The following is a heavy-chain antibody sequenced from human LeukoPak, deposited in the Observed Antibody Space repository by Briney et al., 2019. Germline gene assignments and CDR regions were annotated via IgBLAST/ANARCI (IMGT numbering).Heavy chain of an antibody. CDR2: IWPSGCT. V-gene: IGHV4-30-2*06. CDR3: ARKGREHLPTYFDH. Sequence: SQTLSLTCSVSGCSISSGPIFWSCIPQSPGQGLEWIGYIWPSGCTNYNLSLSGRVAISLDKSRNHFTLMVTAVTAADTAFYYCARKGREHLPTYFDHWGRGILVTVSS. D-gene: IGHD2-21*01. CDR1: GCSISSGPIF. J-gene: IGHJ4*02.